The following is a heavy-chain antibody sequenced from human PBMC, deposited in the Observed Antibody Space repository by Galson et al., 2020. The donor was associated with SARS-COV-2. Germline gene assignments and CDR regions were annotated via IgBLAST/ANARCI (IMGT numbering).Heavy chain of an antibody. CDR3: ARDREVDTAMVDWYFDL. V-gene: IGHV1-69*13. CDR2: IIPIFGTA. CDR1: GGTFSSYA. J-gene: IGHJ2*01. Sequence: SVKVSCKASGGTFSSYAISWVRQAPGQGLEWMGGIIPIFGTANYAQKFQGRVTITADESTSTAYMELSSLRSEDTAVYYCARDREVDTAMVDWYFDLWGRGTLVTVSS. D-gene: IGHD5-18*01.